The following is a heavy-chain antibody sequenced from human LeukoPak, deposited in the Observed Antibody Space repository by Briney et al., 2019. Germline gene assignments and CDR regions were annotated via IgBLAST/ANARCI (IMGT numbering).Heavy chain of an antibody. CDR2: ISYDGSNK. CDR1: GFTFSSYA. J-gene: IGHJ4*02. V-gene: IGHV3-30*04. D-gene: IGHD2-2*01. Sequence: SLTLSCAASGFTFSSYAMHWVRQAPGKGLEWVAVISYDGSNKYYADSVKGRFTISRDNSKNTLYLQMNSLRAEDTAVYYCARDADDIVVVPAARPSSLLYWGQGTLVTVSS. CDR3: ARDADDIVVVPAARPSSLLY.